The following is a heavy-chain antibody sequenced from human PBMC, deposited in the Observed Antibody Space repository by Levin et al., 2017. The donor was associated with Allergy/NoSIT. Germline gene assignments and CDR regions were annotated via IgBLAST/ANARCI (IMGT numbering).Heavy chain of an antibody. D-gene: IGHD1-26*01. V-gene: IGHV4-59*01. CDR3: ARATYSGSYFWYFDL. CDR2: IYYRGST. Sequence: SQTLSLTCTVSGGSISSYYWSWIRQPPGKGLEWIGYIYYRGSTNYNPSLKSRVTISVESSKNQFSLKLSSVTAADTAVYYCARATYSGSYFWYFDLWGRGTLVTVSS. J-gene: IGHJ2*01. CDR1: GGSISSYY.